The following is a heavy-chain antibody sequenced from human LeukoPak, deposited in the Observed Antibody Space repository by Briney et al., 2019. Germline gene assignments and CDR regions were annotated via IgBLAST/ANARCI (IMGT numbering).Heavy chain of an antibody. Sequence: HPGRPLRLSCAASGFTFSSYAMHWVRQAPGKGLEWVAVISYDGSNKYYADSVKGRFTISRDNSKNTLYLQMNSLRAEDTAVYYCARDGMVYAYYYYYGMDVWGQGTTVTVSS. CDR1: GFTFSSYA. D-gene: IGHD2-8*01. CDR2: ISYDGSNK. J-gene: IGHJ6*02. CDR3: ARDGMVYAYYYYYGMDV. V-gene: IGHV3-30*04.